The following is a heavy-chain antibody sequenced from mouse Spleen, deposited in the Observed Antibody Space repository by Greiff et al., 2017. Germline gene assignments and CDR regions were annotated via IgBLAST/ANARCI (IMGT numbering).Heavy chain of an antibody. Sequence: VQLQQSVAELERPGASVKLSCTASTFNINDAFMHWVKQRPEQGLEWIGRIDPASGYTKYAPNFKGKATITADTSSNTAYLQLTSLTSEDTAIYYCVRGHYSNPHWYFDVWGTGTTVTVSS. CDR1: TFNINDAF. CDR3: VRGHYSNPHWYFDV. J-gene: IGHJ1*03. D-gene: IGHD2-5*01. CDR2: IDPASGYT. V-gene: IGHV14-3*01.